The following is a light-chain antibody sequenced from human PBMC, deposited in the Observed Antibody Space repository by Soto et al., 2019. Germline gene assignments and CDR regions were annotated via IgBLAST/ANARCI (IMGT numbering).Light chain of an antibody. CDR1: QSVANNY. CDR2: GAS. J-gene: IGKJ1*01. CDR3: QQRSVWPWT. Sequence: EIVMTQSPATLSVSLGDRATLSCRASQSVANNYLAWYQQKPGQTPRLLIYGASNRATGIAARFSGSGSGTDFTLTISSLEPEDFAVFYCQQRSVWPWTFGQGTKVDIK. V-gene: IGKV3-11*01.